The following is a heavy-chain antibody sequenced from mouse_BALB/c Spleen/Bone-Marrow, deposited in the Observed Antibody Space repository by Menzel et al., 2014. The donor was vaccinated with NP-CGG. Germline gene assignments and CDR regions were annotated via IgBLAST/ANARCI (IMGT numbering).Heavy chain of an antibody. J-gene: IGHJ2*01. D-gene: IGHD2-1*01. CDR2: IDPSDSYT. V-gene: IGHV1-69*02. CDR1: GYTFTSYW. CDR3: ARGLYGNSGY. Sequence: QVQLQQPGAELVKPGASVKLSCKASGYTFTSYWMHWVKQRPGQGLEWIGEIDPSDSYTNYNQKFKGKATLTVDKSSSTAYMQPSSLTSEDSAVYYCARGLYGNSGYRGQGTTLTVSS.